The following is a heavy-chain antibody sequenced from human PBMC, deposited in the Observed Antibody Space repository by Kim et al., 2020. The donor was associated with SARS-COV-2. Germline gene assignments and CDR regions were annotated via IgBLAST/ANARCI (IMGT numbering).Heavy chain of an antibody. CDR2: IIPIFGTA. CDR3: ARASDNWNYFFSRGHSDYGMDV. Sequence: SVKVSCKASGGTFSSYAISWVRQAPGQGLEWMGGIIPIFGTANYAQKFQGRVTITADESTSTAYMELSSLRSEDTAVYYCARASDNWNYFFSRGHSDYGMDVWGQGTTVTVSS. D-gene: IGHD1-7*01. V-gene: IGHV1-69*13. J-gene: IGHJ6*02. CDR1: GGTFSSYA.